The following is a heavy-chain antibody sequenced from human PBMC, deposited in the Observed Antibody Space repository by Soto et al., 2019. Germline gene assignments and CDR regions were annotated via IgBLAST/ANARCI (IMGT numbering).Heavy chain of an antibody. V-gene: IGHV1-18*01. CDR2: ISAYNGNT. CDR1: GYTFTSYG. D-gene: IGHD3-9*01. Sequence: ASVKVSCKASGYTFTSYGISWVRQAPGQGLEWMGWISAYNGNTNYAQKLQGRVTMTTDTSTSTAYMELRSLRSDDTAVYYCARDIDDILTGSAYGMDVWGQGTTVTVSS. J-gene: IGHJ6*02. CDR3: ARDIDDILTGSAYGMDV.